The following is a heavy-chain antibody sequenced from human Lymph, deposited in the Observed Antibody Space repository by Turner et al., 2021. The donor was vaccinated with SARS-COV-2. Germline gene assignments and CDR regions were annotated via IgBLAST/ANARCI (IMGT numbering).Heavy chain of an antibody. CDR2: LSSSSSYI. Sequence: EVQLVESGGGLVKPGGSLRLSCAASRFTFSTYSMNWVRQAPGKGLEWISSLSSSSSYIYYADSVKGRFTISRDDAKNSLYLQMNSLRAEDTAVYYCARDIPTTADYFDYWGQGTLVTVSS. CDR1: RFTFSTYS. J-gene: IGHJ4*02. D-gene: IGHD4-17*01. V-gene: IGHV3-21*01. CDR3: ARDIPTTADYFDY.